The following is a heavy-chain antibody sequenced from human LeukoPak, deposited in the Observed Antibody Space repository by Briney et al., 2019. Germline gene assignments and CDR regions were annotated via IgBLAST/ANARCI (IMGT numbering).Heavy chain of an antibody. CDR1: GFTFSSYS. Sequence: GGSLRLSCAASGFTFSSYSMNWVRQAPGKGLEWVSSISSSSSYIYYADSVKGRFTISRDNAKNSLYLQMNSLRAGDTAVYYCARDASAAAGTYHFDYWGQGTLVTVSS. D-gene: IGHD6-13*01. V-gene: IGHV3-21*01. CDR2: ISSSSSYI. J-gene: IGHJ4*02. CDR3: ARDASAAAGTYHFDY.